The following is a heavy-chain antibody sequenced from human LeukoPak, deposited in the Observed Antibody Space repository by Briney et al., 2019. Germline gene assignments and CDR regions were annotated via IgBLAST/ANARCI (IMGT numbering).Heavy chain of an antibody. CDR3: ATDIHY. CDR1: GYTLTELS. CDR2: FDPEDGET. Sequence: GASVKVSCKVSGYTLTELSMHWVRQAPGKGLEWTGGFDPEDGETIYAQKFQGRLTMTDDTSTDTTYMELSSLRSEDTAVYYCATDIHYWGQGTLVTVSS. J-gene: IGHJ4*02. V-gene: IGHV1-24*01.